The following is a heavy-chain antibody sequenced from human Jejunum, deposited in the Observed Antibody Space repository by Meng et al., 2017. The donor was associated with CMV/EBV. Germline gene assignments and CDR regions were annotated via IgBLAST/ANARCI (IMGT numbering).Heavy chain of an antibody. CDR3: AKDRDSGYSSGWSHFDY. D-gene: IGHD6-25*01. J-gene: IGHJ4*02. CDR1: TSDVYA. V-gene: IGHV3-9*02. CDR2: ISWNSDNI. Sequence: TSDVYAMHWVRQDPGKGLEWVSSISWNSDNIDYADFVKGRFTISRDNSKNTLYLQMDSLRVDDTAVYYCAKDRDSGYSSGWSHFDYWGQGTRVTVSS.